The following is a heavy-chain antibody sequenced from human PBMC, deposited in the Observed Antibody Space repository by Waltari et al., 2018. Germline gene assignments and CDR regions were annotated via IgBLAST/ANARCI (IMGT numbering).Heavy chain of an antibody. J-gene: IGHJ4*02. V-gene: IGHV4-38-2*01. CDR3: SRQVLGYCTSAACRRLES. D-gene: IGHD2-2*03. CDR1: GYSINSGYY. Sequence: QVQLQESGPGLVKPSETRSRTCDVSGYSINSGYYWGWIRQSPGKGLEWIATIYHAGDTFYNPSLKSRVTISMDTSKNQFSLKLNSVTAADTAVYFCSRQVLGYCTSAACRRLESWGQGTLVTVSS. CDR2: IYHAGDT.